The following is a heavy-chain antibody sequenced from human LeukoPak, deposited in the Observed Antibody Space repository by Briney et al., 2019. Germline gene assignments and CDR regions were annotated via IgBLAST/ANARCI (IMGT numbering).Heavy chain of an antibody. D-gene: IGHD3-22*01. CDR3: VRGPDYYYDSSGSFDY. Sequence: PGGSLRLSCAVSGFTFSDHYFAWIRQAPGKGLEWISYISNSANTIYYADSVTGRFTISRDNAKNSLFLQMNSLRVEDTAVYYCVRGPDYYYDSSGSFDYWGHGTLVTVSS. V-gene: IGHV3-11*04. CDR1: GFTFSDHY. CDR2: ISNSANTI. J-gene: IGHJ4*01.